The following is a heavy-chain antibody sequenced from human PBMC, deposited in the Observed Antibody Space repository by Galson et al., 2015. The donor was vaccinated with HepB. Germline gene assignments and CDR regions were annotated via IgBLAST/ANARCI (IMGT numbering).Heavy chain of an antibody. J-gene: IGHJ4*02. Sequence: SLRLSCAASGFTFSNAWMSWVRQAPGKGLEWVGRIKSKTDGGTTDYAAPVKGRFTISRDDSKNTLYLQMNSLKTEDTAVYYCTTDEQWLVTLDYWGQGTLVTVSS. CDR3: TTDEQWLVTLDY. V-gene: IGHV3-15*01. CDR1: GFTFSNAW. D-gene: IGHD6-19*01. CDR2: IKSKTDGGTT.